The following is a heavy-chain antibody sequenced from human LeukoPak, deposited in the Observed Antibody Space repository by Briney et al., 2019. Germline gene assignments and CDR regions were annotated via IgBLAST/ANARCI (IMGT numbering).Heavy chain of an antibody. CDR1: GGSFSGYY. V-gene: IGHV4-34*01. Sequence: SETLSLTCAVYGGSFSGYYWSWIRQPPGKGLEWIGEINHSGSTYYNPSLKSRVTISVDTSKNQFSLKLSSVTAADTAVYYCAGQGYRSYYDILTGYYSAPNFDYWGQGTLVTVSS. CDR3: AGQGYRSYYDILTGYYSAPNFDY. CDR2: INHSGST. J-gene: IGHJ4*02. D-gene: IGHD3-9*01.